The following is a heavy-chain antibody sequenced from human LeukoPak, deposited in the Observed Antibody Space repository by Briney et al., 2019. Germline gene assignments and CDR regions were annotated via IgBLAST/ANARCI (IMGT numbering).Heavy chain of an antibody. D-gene: IGHD6-13*01. V-gene: IGHV1-46*03. Sequence: GRSLRLSCAASGYTFSSYYLHWVRQAPGQGLEWMGIINPNGGTTSYAQKFQGRVTLTRDTSTSTVYMELSSLRSEDTAVYYCAWGQAKTAGGDYWGQGTLVTVSS. J-gene: IGHJ4*02. CDR2: INPNGGTT. CDR3: AWGQAKTAGGDY. CDR1: GYTFSSYY.